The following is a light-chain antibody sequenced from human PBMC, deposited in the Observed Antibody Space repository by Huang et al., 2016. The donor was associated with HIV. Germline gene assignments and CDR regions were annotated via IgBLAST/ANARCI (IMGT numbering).Light chain of an antibody. V-gene: IGKV3-15*01. CDR2: GAS. CDR3: QQYYNWPGT. CDR1: QNVNRD. J-gene: IGKJ2*01. Sequence: EIVMTQSPVTLSVSLGERASLSCRASQNVNRDLAWYQQKPGLPPRLLIYGASARATGVPARFSGSGSGTEFTLTISNLQSEDFAVYSCQQYYNWPGTFGQGTKLEIK.